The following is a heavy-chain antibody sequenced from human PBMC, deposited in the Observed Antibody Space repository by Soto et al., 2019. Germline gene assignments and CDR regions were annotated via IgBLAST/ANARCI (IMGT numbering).Heavy chain of an antibody. CDR1: GYTFTSYD. CDR3: ARGMNRGEFAYVNKVFAY. Sequence: QVQLVQSGAELKTPGASVKVSCKAAGYTFTSYDINWVRQAPGQGLEWMGWMNPNSENAGYAQKFQGRLTMTRDTSINTAYMELTSLTFDDTAVYYCARGMNRGEFAYVNKVFAYCGQGALVTVSS. CDR2: MNPNSENA. D-gene: IGHD3-10*02. V-gene: IGHV1-8*01. J-gene: IGHJ4*02.